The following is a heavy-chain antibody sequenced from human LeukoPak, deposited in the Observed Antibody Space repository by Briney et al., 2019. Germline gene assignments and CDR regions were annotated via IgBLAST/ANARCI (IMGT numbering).Heavy chain of an antibody. D-gene: IGHD6-13*01. CDR3: ARDPVGPYSSSWYWFDP. J-gene: IGHJ5*02. CDR1: GGTFSSYA. Sequence: ASVKVSCEASGGTFSSYAISWVRQAPGQGLEWMGGIIPIFGTANYAQKFQGRVTITADESTSTAYMELSSLRSEDTAAYYCARDPVGPYSSSWYWFDPWGQGTLVTVSS. V-gene: IGHV1-69*13. CDR2: IIPIFGTA.